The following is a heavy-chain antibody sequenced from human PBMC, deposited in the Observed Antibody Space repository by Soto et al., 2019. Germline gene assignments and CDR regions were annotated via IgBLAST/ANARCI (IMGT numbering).Heavy chain of an antibody. CDR2: INPNSGGA. CDR1: GYTFTGYY. CDR3: ARGREDFDY. V-gene: IGHV1-2*02. J-gene: IGHJ4*02. Sequence: ASVKVSCKASGYTFTGYYMHWVRQAPGQGLEWMGWINPNSGGANYAQKFRGRVTMTRDTPISTAYMELSRLRSDDTAVYYCARGREDFDYWGQGTLVTVSS.